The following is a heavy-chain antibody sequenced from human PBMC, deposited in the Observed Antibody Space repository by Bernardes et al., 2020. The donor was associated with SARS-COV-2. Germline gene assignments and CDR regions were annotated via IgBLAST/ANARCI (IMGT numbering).Heavy chain of an antibody. D-gene: IGHD2-2*01. Sequence: SETLSLTCTVSGGSISSSSYYWGWIRQPPGKGLEWIGSIYYSGSTYYNPSLKSRVTISVDTSKNQFSLKLSSVTAADTAVYYCARLSRYCSSTSCYEFDPCGQGTLGTVSA. CDR3: ARLSRYCSSTSCYEFDP. CDR1: GGSISSSSYY. J-gene: IGHJ5*02. V-gene: IGHV4-39*01. CDR2: IYYSGST.